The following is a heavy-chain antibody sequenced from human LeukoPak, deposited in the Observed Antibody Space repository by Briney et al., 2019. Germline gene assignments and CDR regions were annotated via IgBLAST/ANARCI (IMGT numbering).Heavy chain of an antibody. V-gene: IGHV3-23*01. Sequence: GGSLRLSCAASGFTFSSYAMNWVRQAPGKGLEWVSAIIGSGVSTYYADSVKGRFTISRDNSKNTLYLQMNSLRAEDTAVYYCAKDPGYYGSGSFADWGQGTLVTVSS. CDR3: AKDPGYYGSGSFAD. CDR2: IIGSGVST. CDR1: GFTFSSYA. J-gene: IGHJ4*02. D-gene: IGHD3-10*01.